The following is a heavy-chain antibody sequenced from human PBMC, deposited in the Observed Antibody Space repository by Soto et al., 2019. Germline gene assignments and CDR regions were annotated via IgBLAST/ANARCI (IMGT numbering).Heavy chain of an antibody. CDR1: GGTFSSYA. CDR3: ARESQVDRSGYYYEAY. Sequence: SVKVSCKASGGTFSSYAISWVQEAPGPGLEWMGGIIPIFGTANYAQKFQGRVTITADKSTSTAYMELSSLRSEDTAVDYCARESQVDRSGYYYEAYGSQGTRVTVS. CDR2: IIPIFGTA. D-gene: IGHD3-22*01. J-gene: IGHJ4*02. V-gene: IGHV1-69*06.